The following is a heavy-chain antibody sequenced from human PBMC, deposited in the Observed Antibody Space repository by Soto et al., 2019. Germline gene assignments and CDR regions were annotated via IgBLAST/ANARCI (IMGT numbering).Heavy chain of an antibody. CDR1: GFAFSAYA. J-gene: IGHJ4*02. CDR3: ANNPIFGVVTHYFAH. CDR2: IGGAGHAT. Sequence: QLLESGGSLVEPGVSLRLSCSASGFAFSAYAMSWVRQAPQKGLEWVSGIGGAGHATRYGESVEGRFSITRDNSRDTGYLEMNRLPAEDTAVYSCANNPIFGVVTHYFAHWGRGVLVTVSS. V-gene: IGHV3-23*01. D-gene: IGHD3-3*01.